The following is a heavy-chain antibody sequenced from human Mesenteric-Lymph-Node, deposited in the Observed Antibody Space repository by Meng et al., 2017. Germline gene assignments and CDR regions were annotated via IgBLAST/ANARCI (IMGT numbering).Heavy chain of an antibody. V-gene: IGHV3-7*01. CDR3: ARVGSGSRYYGLDV. D-gene: IGHD1-26*01. Sequence: GESLKISCEASAFSFSDYWMSWVRQAPGKGLEWVANIKSDGSEKYYVDSVKGRFTISRDNAKNSLYLQMSSLRGEDTAIYYCARVGSGSRYYGLDVWGQGTTVTVSS. CDR1: AFSFSDYW. J-gene: IGHJ6*02. CDR2: IKSDGSEK.